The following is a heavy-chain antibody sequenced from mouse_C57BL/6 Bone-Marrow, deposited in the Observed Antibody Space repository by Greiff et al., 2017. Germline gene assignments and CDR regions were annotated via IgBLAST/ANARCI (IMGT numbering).Heavy chain of an antibody. CDR1: GYSFTGYY. CDR2: INPSTGGT. J-gene: IGHJ4*01. CDR3: ARSSVGYAMDY. V-gene: IGHV1-42*01. Sequence: EVKLQQSGPELVKPGASVKISCKASGYSFTGYYMNWVKQSPEKSLEWIGEINPSTGGTTYNQKFKAKATLTVDKSSSTAYMQLKSLTSEDSAVYYCARSSVGYAMDYWGQGTSVTVSS.